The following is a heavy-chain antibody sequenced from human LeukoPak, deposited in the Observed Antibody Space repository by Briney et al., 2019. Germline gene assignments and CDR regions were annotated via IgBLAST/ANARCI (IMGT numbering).Heavy chain of an antibody. CDR3: ARDEGSSGPFDY. V-gene: IGHV3-23*01. J-gene: IGHJ4*02. D-gene: IGHD6-19*01. Sequence: GGSLRLSCAASGFTFSSSAMSWVRQVPGKGLEWVSGISASGDTTYCADSVKGRFTISRDNSKNTLYLQMNSLRAEDTAVYYCARDEGSSGPFDYWGQGTLVTVSS. CDR2: ISASGDTT. CDR1: GFTFSSSA.